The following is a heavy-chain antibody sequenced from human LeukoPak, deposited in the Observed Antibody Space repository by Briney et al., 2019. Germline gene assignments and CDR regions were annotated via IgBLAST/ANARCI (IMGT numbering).Heavy chain of an antibody. CDR2: IRSKAYGVTT. V-gene: IGHV3-49*04. Sequence: GGSLRLXCTASGFTFGDYAMSWVRQAPGKGLEWVGFIRSKAYGVTTEYAESVKGRFTISRDDSKSIAYLQMNSLETEDTAVYYCTRVGSSSSDDAFDIWGQGTMVTVSS. CDR3: TRVGSSSSDDAFDI. J-gene: IGHJ3*02. CDR1: GFTFGDYA. D-gene: IGHD6-6*01.